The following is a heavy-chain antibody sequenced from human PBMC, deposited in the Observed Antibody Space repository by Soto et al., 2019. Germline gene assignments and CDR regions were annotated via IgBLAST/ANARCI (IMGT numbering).Heavy chain of an antibody. CDR1: GGSISSNNW. Sequence: QVQLQESGPGLVKPSGTLSLTCAVSGGSISSNNWWSWVRQPPGKGLEWIGEVHHSGRTNYKPSLKRRVTSAVDKARNHGPLSLTSVTAADTAVYYCARESYSATEGRDGYNLLYWGQGTLVTVSS. CDR3: ARESYSATEGRDGYNLLY. J-gene: IGHJ4*02. D-gene: IGHD5-12*01. CDR2: VHHSGRT. V-gene: IGHV4-4*02.